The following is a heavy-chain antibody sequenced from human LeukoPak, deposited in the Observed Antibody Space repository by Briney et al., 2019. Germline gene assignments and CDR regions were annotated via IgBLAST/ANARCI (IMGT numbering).Heavy chain of an antibody. CDR1: GGSISSSSYY. CDR3: ARGGSRWLQLGGPIDY. CDR2: IHYSGST. D-gene: IGHD5-24*01. V-gene: IGHV4-39*07. Sequence: SETLSLTCTVSGGSISSSSYYWAWIRQPPGKGLEWIGSIHYSGSTYYNPSLQSRVTISIDTSKNQFSLKLSSVTAADTAVYYCARGGSRWLQLGGPIDYWGQGTLVTVSS. J-gene: IGHJ4*02.